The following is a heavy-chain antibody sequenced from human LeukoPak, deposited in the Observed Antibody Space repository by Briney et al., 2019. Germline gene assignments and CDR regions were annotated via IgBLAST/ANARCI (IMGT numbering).Heavy chain of an antibody. Sequence: GGTLRLSCAASGFTFSSYGMSWVRQAPGEGLEWVSYMDSGGSVIHYADSVRGRFTISRDNAKNSLYLQMNSLRPEDTAVYYCTRGIGRAHYYFYMDVWGKGTTVTISS. CDR3: TRGIGRAHYYFYMDV. D-gene: IGHD2-15*01. V-gene: IGHV3-48*04. CDR1: GFTFSSYG. J-gene: IGHJ6*03. CDR2: MDSGGSVI.